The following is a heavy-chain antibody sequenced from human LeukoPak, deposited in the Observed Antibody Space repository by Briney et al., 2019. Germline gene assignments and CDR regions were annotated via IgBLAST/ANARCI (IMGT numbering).Heavy chain of an antibody. CDR3: ARDWRLVVSNWFDP. J-gene: IGHJ5*02. CDR2: ISAYNGNT. Sequence: GASVKVSCKASGYTFTSYGISWVRQAPGQGLEWMGWISAYNGNTNYAQKLQGRVTMTTDTSTSTAYMELRSLRSDDTAVYYCARDWRLVVSNWFDPWGQGTLVTASS. V-gene: IGHV1-18*01. CDR1: GYTFTSYG. D-gene: IGHD3-22*01.